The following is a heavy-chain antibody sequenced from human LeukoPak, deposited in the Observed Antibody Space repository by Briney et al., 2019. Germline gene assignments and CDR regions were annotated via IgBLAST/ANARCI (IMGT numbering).Heavy chain of an antibody. V-gene: IGHV4-61*01. Sequence: SETLSLTCTVSGGSVSNSSYYWSWIRQPPGKGLEWIGYIYYSGSTNYNPSLKSRVTISVDTSKNQFSLKLSSVTAADTAVYYCARVGGWNWFDPWGQGTLVTVSS. J-gene: IGHJ5*02. CDR3: ARVGGWNWFDP. CDR2: IYYSGST. CDR1: GGSVSNSSYY. D-gene: IGHD4-23*01.